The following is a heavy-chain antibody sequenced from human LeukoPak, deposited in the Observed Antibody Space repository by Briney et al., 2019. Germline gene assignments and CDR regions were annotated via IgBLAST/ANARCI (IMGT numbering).Heavy chain of an antibody. CDR3: ASTFKGYCSGGSCYHEYFQH. D-gene: IGHD2-15*01. Sequence: GASVKVSCKSSGGTFSSYAISWVRQAPGQGLEWMGGIIPIFGTANYAQKFQGRVPITADESTSTAYMELSSLRSEDTAVYYCASTFKGYCSGGSCYHEYFQHWGQGTLVTVSS. CDR1: GGTFSSYA. V-gene: IGHV1-69*13. CDR2: IIPIFGTA. J-gene: IGHJ1*01.